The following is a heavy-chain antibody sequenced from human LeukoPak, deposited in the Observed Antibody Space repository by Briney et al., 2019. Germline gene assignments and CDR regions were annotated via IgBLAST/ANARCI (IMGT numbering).Heavy chain of an antibody. Sequence: SETLSLTCTVSGGSISSGSYYWSWIRQPAGKGLEWIGRIYTSGSTNYNPSLKSRVTISVDTSKNQFSLKLSSVTAADTAVYYCARLIVVVPAANRSDYYYYMDVWGKGTTVTISS. CDR1: GGSISSGSYY. CDR2: IYTSGST. D-gene: IGHD2-2*01. J-gene: IGHJ6*03. V-gene: IGHV4-61*02. CDR3: ARLIVVVPAANRSDYYYYMDV.